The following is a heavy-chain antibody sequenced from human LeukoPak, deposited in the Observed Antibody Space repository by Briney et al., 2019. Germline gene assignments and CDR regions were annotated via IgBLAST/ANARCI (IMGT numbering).Heavy chain of an antibody. CDR1: GGSISSNDYS. J-gene: IGHJ4*02. Sequence: SETLSLTCTVSGGSISSNDYSWAWIRQPPGKGLEWIGSIYYGRSTFYNPSLKSRVTISVDTSKNQFSLNLNSVTAADTAVYYCARRRIVATLDYWGQGTLVTVSS. CDR3: ARRRIVATLDY. V-gene: IGHV4-39*01. CDR2: IYYGRST. D-gene: IGHD5-12*01.